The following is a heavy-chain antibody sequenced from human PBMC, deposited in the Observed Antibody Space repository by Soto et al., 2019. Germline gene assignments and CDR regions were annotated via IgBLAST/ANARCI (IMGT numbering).Heavy chain of an antibody. CDR2: VYTSGST. J-gene: IGHJ5*02. CDR1: GGSISSYY. CDR3: ARDRGHYYDSSGFQGP. Sequence: PSETLSLTCTVSGGSISSYYWSWIRQPAGKGLEWIGRVYTSGSTNYNPSLKSRVTMSVDTSKNQFSLKLSSVTAADTAVYYCARDRGHYYDSSGFQGPWGQGTLVTVSS. D-gene: IGHD3-22*01. V-gene: IGHV4-4*07.